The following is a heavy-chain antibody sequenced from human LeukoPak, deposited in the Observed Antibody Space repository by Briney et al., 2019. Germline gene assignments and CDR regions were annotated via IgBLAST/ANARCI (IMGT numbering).Heavy chain of an antibody. CDR3: AKDIVAAGLFFDY. D-gene: IGHD6-13*01. V-gene: IGHV3-11*01. J-gene: IGHJ4*02. Sequence: GGSLRLSCAASGFIFSEYYMGGVRQAPGEGLGWGSYISNSGGTTYYADSVRGRFTISRDNAKNSLFLQMYSLRAEDTAVYYCAKDIVAAGLFFDYWGQGTLVTVSS. CDR2: ISNSGGTT. CDR1: GFIFSEYY.